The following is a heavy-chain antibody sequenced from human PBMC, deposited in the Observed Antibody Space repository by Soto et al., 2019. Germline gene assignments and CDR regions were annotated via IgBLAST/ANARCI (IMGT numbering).Heavy chain of an antibody. J-gene: IGHJ5*02. V-gene: IGHV4-31*03. CDR1: GYSITAGGYY. Sequence: LQESGPGLVKPSQTLSLTCFVSGYSITAGGYYWSWIRHLPGKGLEWIGSFYSSGSIIYNPSLRSRVSISRDTSSNHFSMSLTSVTGADTGRYYCARMYSSGSGWFHPWGQGTLVTVSS. CDR3: ARMYSSGSGWFHP. CDR2: FYSSGSI. D-gene: IGHD6-19*01.